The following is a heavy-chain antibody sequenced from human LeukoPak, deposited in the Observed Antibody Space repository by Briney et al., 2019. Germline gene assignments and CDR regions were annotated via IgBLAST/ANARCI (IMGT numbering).Heavy chain of an antibody. CDR2: INPNSGGT. J-gene: IGHJ4*02. CDR1: GYTFTGYY. CDR3: ARQRGSYNWSYDY. D-gene: IGHD1-26*01. V-gene: IGHV1-2*02. Sequence: ASVKVSCKASGYTFTGYYMHWVRQAPGQGLELMGWINPNSGGTNYAQKFQGRVTMTRDRSISTAYMELSRLRSDDTAVYYCARQRGSYNWSYDYWGQGTLVTVSS.